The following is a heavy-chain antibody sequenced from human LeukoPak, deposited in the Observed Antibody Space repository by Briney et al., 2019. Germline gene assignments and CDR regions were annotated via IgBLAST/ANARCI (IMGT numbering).Heavy chain of an antibody. CDR3: ARDLGQYYDTSDNWFDP. Sequence: GGSLRLSCAASGFTFSSYSMNWVRQAPGKGLEWVSGISWNSGSIGYADSVKGRFTISRDNAKNTLNLQMNSLRAEDTAVYYCARDLGQYYDTSDNWFDPWGQGTLVTVSS. CDR1: GFTFSSYS. D-gene: IGHD3-22*01. J-gene: IGHJ5*02. V-gene: IGHV3-74*01. CDR2: ISWNSGSI.